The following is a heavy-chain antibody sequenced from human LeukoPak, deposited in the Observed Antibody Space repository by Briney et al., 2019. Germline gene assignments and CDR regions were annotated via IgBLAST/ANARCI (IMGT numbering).Heavy chain of an antibody. J-gene: IGHJ4*02. D-gene: IGHD3-22*01. CDR2: IYYRGST. Sequence: PSETLSLTCTVSGGSISSYYWSWIRQPPGKGLEWIGYIYYRGSTNYNPSLKSRVTISVDTSKNQFSLKLSSVTAADTAVYYCARLKYDSSGYTDWGQGTLVTVSS. CDR1: GGSISSYY. CDR3: ARLKYDSSGYTD. V-gene: IGHV4-59*01.